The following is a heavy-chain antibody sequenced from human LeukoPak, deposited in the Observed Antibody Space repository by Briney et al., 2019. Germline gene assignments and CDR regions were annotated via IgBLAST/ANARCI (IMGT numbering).Heavy chain of an antibody. CDR2: IYYSGST. CDR3: ARTEVRWFDP. V-gene: IGHV4-61*08. Sequence: SQTLSLTCTVSGGSISSGDDYWSWIRQPPGKGLEWIGYIYYSGSTNYNPSLKSRVTISVDTSKNQFSLKLSSVTAADTAVYYCARTEVRWFDPWGQGTLVTVSS. CDR1: GGSISSGDDY. J-gene: IGHJ5*02.